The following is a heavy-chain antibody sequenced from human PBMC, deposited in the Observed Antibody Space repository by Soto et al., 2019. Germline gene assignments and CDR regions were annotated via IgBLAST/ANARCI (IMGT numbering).Heavy chain of an antibody. J-gene: IGHJ4*02. D-gene: IGHD6-19*01. Sequence: ASVKVSCKASGYTFTSYYMHWVRQAPGQGLEWMGIINPSGGSTSYAQKLQGRVTMTTDTSTSTAYMELRSLRSDDTAVYYCARDPVAGTYFDYWGQGTLVTVSS. CDR3: ARDPVAGTYFDY. CDR1: GYTFTSYY. V-gene: IGHV1-46*01. CDR2: INPSGGST.